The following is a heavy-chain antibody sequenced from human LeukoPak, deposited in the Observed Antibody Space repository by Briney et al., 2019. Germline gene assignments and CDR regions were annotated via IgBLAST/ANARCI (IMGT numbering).Heavy chain of an antibody. CDR2: IYYSGSP. D-gene: IGHD4-17*01. J-gene: IGHJ4*02. CDR1: GGSISSYY. V-gene: IGHV4-59*01. CDR3: ARGVGGDYGHDY. Sequence: PSETLSLTCTVSGGSISSYYWSWIRQPPGKGLEWIGYIYYSGSPNYNPSLKSRVTISVDTSKNQFSLKLSSVTAADTAVYYCARGVGGDYGHDYWGQGTLVTVSS.